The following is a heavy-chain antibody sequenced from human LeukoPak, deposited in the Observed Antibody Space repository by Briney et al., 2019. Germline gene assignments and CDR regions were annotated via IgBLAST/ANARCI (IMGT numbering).Heavy chain of an antibody. D-gene: IGHD3-22*01. CDR3: AKASSGYLDY. CDR1: GGSISSSN. V-gene: IGHV3-23*01. Sequence: ETLSLTCTVSGGSISSSNWWRWVRQPPGKGLEWVSAISGSGGSTYYADSVKGRFTISRDNSKNTLYLQVNSLRAEDTAVYYCAKASSGYLDYWGQGTLVTVSS. J-gene: IGHJ4*02. CDR2: ISGSGGST.